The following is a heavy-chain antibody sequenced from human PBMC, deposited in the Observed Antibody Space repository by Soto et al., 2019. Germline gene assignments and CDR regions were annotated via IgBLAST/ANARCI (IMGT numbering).Heavy chain of an antibody. CDR1: GDSVSSNSAT. D-gene: IGHD6-19*01. J-gene: IGHJ4*02. V-gene: IGHV6-1*01. Sequence: QTLSLTCVISGDSVSSNSATWNWIRQSPSRGLEWLGRTYYRSKWYNDYAVSVKSRITINPDTSKNQSSLQLNSVSPEDTAVYYCARDHFADQWLGYFDYWGQGTLVTVSS. CDR2: TYYRSKWYN. CDR3: ARDHFADQWLGYFDY.